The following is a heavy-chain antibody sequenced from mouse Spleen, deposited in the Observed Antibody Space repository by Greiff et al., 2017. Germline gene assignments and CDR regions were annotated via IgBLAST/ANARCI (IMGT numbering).Heavy chain of an antibody. V-gene: IGHV3-2*02. J-gene: IGHJ4*01. CDR2: ISYSGST. CDR3: ARGPFYYGSRGYAMDY. D-gene: IGHD1-1*01. CDR1: GYSITSDYA. Sequence: EVKLVESGPGLVKPSQSLSLTCTVTGYSITSDYAWNWIRQFPGNKLEWMGYISYSGSTSYNPSLKSRISITRDTSKNQFFLQLNSVTTEDTATYYCARGPFYYGSRGYAMDYWGQGTSVTVSS.